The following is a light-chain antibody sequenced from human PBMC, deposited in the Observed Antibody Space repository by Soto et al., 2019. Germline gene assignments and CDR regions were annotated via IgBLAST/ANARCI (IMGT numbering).Light chain of an antibody. CDR3: QAWEIGYGFV. CDR1: KLGDKF. J-gene: IGLJ2*01. Sequence: SYELTQPPSVSVSPGQTASINCSGDKLGDKFAYWYQQKPGQCPVVVIYQDNRRPSGIPERFSGSNSGNTATLTISGTQAMDEADYYCQAWEIGYGFVFGGGTKLTVL. CDR2: QDN. V-gene: IGLV3-1*01.